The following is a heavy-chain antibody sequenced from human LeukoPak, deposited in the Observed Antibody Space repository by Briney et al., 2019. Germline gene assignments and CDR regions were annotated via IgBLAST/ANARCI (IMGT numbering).Heavy chain of an antibody. D-gene: IGHD3-10*01. CDR3: ARDRHYYGSGSYYNWFDP. CDR2: IKQDGSVN. V-gene: IGHV3-7*01. CDR1: GFTFSIYW. J-gene: IGHJ5*02. Sequence: GGSLRLSCAASGFTFSIYWMSWVRQAPGKGLEWVANIKQDGSVNYYVDSVKGRFTISRDNAKNSLYLQMNSLRAEDTAVYYCARDRHYYGSGSYYNWFDPWGQGTLVTVSS.